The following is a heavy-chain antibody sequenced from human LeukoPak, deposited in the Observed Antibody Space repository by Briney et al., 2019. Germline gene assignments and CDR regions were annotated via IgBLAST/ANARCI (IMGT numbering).Heavy chain of an antibody. V-gene: IGHV1-2*02. D-gene: IGHD3-22*01. CDR2: INPNSGGT. Sequence: ASVKVSCKASGYTFTGYYMHWVRQAPGRGLEWMGWINPNSGGTNYAQKFQGRVTMTRDTSISTAYMELSRLRSDDTAVYYCARETGPMYYYDSSGYPRSFDYWGQGTLVTVSS. CDR3: ARETGPMYYYDSSGYPRSFDY. J-gene: IGHJ4*02. CDR1: GYTFTGYY.